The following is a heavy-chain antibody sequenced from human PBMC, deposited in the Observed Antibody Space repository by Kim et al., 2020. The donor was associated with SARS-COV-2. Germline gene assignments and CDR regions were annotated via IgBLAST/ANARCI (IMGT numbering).Heavy chain of an antibody. D-gene: IGHD2-21*02. V-gene: IGHV5-51*01. CDR1: GYSFTSYW. CDR3: ARNPLLPGDNSGTWFDP. Sequence: GESLKISCKGSGYSFTSYWIGWVRQMPGKGLEWMGIIYPGDSDTRYSPSFQGQVTISADKSISTAYLQWSSLKASDTAMYYCARNPLLPGDNSGTWFDPWGQGTLVTVSS. J-gene: IGHJ5*02. CDR2: IYPGDSDT.